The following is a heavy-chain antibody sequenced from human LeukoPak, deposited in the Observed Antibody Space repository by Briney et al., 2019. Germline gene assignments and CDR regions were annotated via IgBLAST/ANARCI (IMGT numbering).Heavy chain of an antibody. V-gene: IGHV3-43D*03. CDR3: AKGSRWFGAPPDYFHS. CDR2: IRGDGTST. CDR1: GFAFDEYA. D-gene: IGHD3-10*01. Sequence: GGSLRLSCAASGFAFDEYAMHWVRQAPGKNLEWVSLIRGDGTSTHYADSVKGRFTISRDNSKNPLYLQMNSLTSEDSALYYCAKGSRWFGAPPDYFHSWGRGTLVTVSS. J-gene: IGHJ4*02.